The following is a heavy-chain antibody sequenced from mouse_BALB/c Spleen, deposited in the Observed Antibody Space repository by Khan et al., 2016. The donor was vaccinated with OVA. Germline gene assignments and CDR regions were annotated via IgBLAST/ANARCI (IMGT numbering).Heavy chain of an antibody. CDR1: GYTFTSYW. CDR3: TRGEYDGDY. Sequence: LQQPGSELVRPGASVKLSCKASGYTFTSYWMHWVKQRPGQGLEWIGNIYPGSGSTNYDEKFKSKATLTVDTSSSTAYMQLSSLTSEDSAVDYCTRGEYDGDYWGQGTTLTGSS. D-gene: IGHD2-4*01. J-gene: IGHJ2*01. V-gene: IGHV1S22*01. CDR2: IYPGSGST.